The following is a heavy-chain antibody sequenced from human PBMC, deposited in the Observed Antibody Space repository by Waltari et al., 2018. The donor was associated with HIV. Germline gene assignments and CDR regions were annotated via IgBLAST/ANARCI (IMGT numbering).Heavy chain of an antibody. Sequence: QVQLVQSGAEVKKPGASVKVSCKVSDYTFTEWTRQWVRQAPGKGLEWMGSFDPQHGETIYAEEFQGRVSMTGDTSANTASMELRSLRSGDTAVYYCATDAGDLRFGAFDVWGQGTVVTVSS. J-gene: IGHJ3*01. D-gene: IGHD3-10*01. CDR2: FDPQHGET. CDR1: DYTFTEWT. V-gene: IGHV1-24*01. CDR3: ATDAGDLRFGAFDV.